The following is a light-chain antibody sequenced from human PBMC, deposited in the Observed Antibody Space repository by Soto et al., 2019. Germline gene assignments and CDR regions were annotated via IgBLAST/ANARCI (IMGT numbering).Light chain of an antibody. J-gene: IGKJ1*01. Sequence: EIVMTQSPATLSVSAGERATLSCRASQSVSSNLAWYQQKPGQAPRPLMYGASTRATGIPARFSGSGSGTEFTLTISSLQSEDFAVYYCQQYNYWLRTTFGQGTKVEIK. CDR1: QSVSSN. V-gene: IGKV3-15*01. CDR2: GAS. CDR3: QQYNYWLRTT.